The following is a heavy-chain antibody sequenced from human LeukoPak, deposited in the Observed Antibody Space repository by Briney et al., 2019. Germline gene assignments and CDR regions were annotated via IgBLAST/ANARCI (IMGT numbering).Heavy chain of an antibody. CDR3: AREIPSCGGDCNDY. CDR2: ISSSGSTI. Sequence: PGGSLRLSCAASGFTFSSYEMNWVRQAPGKGLEWVSYISSSGSTIFYADSVKGRFTISRDNAKNSLYLQMNSLRAGDTAVYYCAREIPSCGGDCNDYWGQGTLVTVSS. CDR1: GFTFSSYE. J-gene: IGHJ4*02. V-gene: IGHV3-48*03. D-gene: IGHD2-21*02.